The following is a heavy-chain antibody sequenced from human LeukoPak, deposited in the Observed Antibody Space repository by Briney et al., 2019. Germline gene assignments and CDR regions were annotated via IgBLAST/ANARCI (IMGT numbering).Heavy chain of an antibody. V-gene: IGHV3-9*01. CDR3: AKGDSSSRDFDY. CDR2: ISWNSGSI. D-gene: IGHD6-6*01. CDR1: GFTFDDYA. Sequence: QPGRSLRLSCAASGFTFDDYAMHWVRQAPGKGLEWVSGISWNSGSIGYADSVKGRFTISRDNAKNSLCLQMNSLRAEDTALYYCAKGDSSSRDFDYWGQGTLVTVSS. J-gene: IGHJ4*02.